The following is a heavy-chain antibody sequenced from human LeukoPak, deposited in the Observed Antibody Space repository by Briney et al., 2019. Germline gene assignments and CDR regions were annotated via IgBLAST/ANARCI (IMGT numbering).Heavy chain of an antibody. CDR1: GGSFSGYY. CDR3: ARLGATYYYDSSGYPVRPSYYMDV. Sequence: PSETLSLTCAVYGGSFSGYYWSWIRQPPGKGLEWIGEINHSGSTNYNPSLKSRVTISVDTSKNQFSLKLSSVTAADTAVYYCARLGATYYYDSSGYPVRPSYYMDVWGKGTTVTISS. D-gene: IGHD3-22*01. CDR2: INHSGST. V-gene: IGHV4-34*01. J-gene: IGHJ6*03.